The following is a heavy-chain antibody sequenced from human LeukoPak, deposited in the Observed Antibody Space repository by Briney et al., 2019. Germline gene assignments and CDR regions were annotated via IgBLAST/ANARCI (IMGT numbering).Heavy chain of an antibody. CDR2: ISGSGGST. V-gene: IGHV3-23*01. J-gene: IGHJ6*03. CDR3: ARAAGRDWYYYMDV. D-gene: IGHD2-21*01. CDR1: GFTFSSYA. Sequence: GGSLRLSCAASGFTFSSYAMSWVRQAPGKGLEWVSAISGSGGSTYYADSVKGRFTISRDNSKNTLYLQMNSLRAEDTAVYYCARAAGRDWYYYMDVWGKGTTVTVSS.